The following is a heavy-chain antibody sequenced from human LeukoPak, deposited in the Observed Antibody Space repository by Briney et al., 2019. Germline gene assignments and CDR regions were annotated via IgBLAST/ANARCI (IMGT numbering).Heavy chain of an antibody. CDR3: AKGESDNTLPYFDY. V-gene: IGHV3-23*01. CDR1: GFTFSNYA. Sequence: GGSLGLSCEASGFTFSNYAMNWVRQAPGKGLEWVTSISVSGGSTYHADSVKGRFTIYRDNSKNTVYLQMNSLRGEDTAVYYCAKGESDNTLPYFDYWGQGTLVTVSS. CDR2: ISVSGGST. D-gene: IGHD1-14*01. J-gene: IGHJ4*02.